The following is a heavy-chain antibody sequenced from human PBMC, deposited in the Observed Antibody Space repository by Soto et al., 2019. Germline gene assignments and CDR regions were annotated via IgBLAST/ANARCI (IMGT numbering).Heavy chain of an antibody. V-gene: IGHV3-15*01. Sequence: EVQLVESGGGLVQPGGSLRLSCAASGFTFSNAWMSWVRQAPGKVLEWVGRIKSRTDGGTTDYAAPVKGRFTISRDDSKNTLYLQMNGLKTEDTAVYYFTTFGLRWGFDYWGQGTLVTVSS. J-gene: IGHJ4*02. CDR2: IKSRTDGGTT. CDR1: GFTFSNAW. D-gene: IGHD4-17*01. CDR3: TTFGLRWGFDY.